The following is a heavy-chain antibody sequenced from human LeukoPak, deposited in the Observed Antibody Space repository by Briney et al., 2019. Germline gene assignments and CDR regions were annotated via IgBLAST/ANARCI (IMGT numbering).Heavy chain of an antibody. CDR3: TRRAVAGSNDY. CDR2: IKEDGGEK. Sequence: GGSLRLSCAASGFTFSNYEMHWVRQAPGKGLEWVANIKEDGGEKYDVDSVKGRFTISRDNAKNSLYLQMNSLRAEDTAMYYCTRRAVAGSNDYWGQGTLVTVSS. D-gene: IGHD6-19*01. CDR1: GFTFSNYE. J-gene: IGHJ4*02. V-gene: IGHV3-7*01.